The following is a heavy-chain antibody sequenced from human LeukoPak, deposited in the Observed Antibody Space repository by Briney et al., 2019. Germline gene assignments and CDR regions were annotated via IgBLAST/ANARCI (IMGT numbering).Heavy chain of an antibody. D-gene: IGHD6-13*01. CDR2: IDHTGST. V-gene: IGHV4-59*11. CDR3: ARGRVSSSSWSSTYYYYFYMDV. Sequence: SETLSLTCSVSGDSISMHYWSWIRQPPGKGLEWIGYIDHTGSTNYNPSLNSRVTISRDTSKNHFSLELSSVAAADTAVYFCARGRVSSSSWSSTYYYYFYMDVWGKGTTVTVSS. J-gene: IGHJ6*03. CDR1: GDSISMHY.